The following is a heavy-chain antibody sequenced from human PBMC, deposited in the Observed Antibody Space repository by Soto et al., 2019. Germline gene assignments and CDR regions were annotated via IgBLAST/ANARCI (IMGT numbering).Heavy chain of an antibody. Sequence: QVQLVQSGAEVKKPGSSVKVSCRAPGDTFSSYAVNWVRQAPGRGLAWMGRVIPVLGTTDYAQKFRGRVTMTEYTSRTSVYMEMSSLRSDDSAVYYCARRRYCGYDCYNKHYDGTDGWGQGTTVTVAS. CDR2: VIPVLGTT. V-gene: IGHV1-69*08. CDR1: GDTFSSYA. CDR3: ARRRYCGYDCYNKHYDGTDG. J-gene: IGHJ6*02. D-gene: IGHD2-21*02.